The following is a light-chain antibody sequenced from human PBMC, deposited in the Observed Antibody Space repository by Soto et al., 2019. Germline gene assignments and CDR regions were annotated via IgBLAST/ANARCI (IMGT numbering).Light chain of an antibody. Sequence: EIVLTQSPGTLSLSPGERAALSCRASQSISSSFLAWYQHKPGQAPRLLIHGASSRATGIPDRFSGSGSGTDFTLTISRLDPEDFATYYCQHYNSYLGAFGQGTKVEIK. J-gene: IGKJ1*01. CDR3: QHYNSYLGA. CDR2: GAS. CDR1: QSISSSF. V-gene: IGKV3-20*01.